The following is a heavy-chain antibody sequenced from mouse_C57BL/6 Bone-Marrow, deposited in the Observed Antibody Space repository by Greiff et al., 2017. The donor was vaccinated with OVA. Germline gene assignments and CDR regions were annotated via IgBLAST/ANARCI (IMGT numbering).Heavy chain of an antibody. D-gene: IGHD2-4*01. CDR1: GFTFSDYG. V-gene: IGHV5-17*01. J-gene: IGHJ4*01. CDR2: ISSGSSTI. CDR3: ARRNDCAFYYAMDY. Sequence: DVKLVESGGGLVKPGGSLKLSCAASGFTFSDYGMHWVRQAPEKGLEWVAYISSGSSTIYYADTVKGRFTISRDNAKNTLFLQMTSLRSEDTAMYYCARRNDCAFYYAMDYWGQGTSVTVSS.